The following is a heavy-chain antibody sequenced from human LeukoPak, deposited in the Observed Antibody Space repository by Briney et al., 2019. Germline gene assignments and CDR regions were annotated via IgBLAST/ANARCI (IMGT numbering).Heavy chain of an antibody. CDR3: AREPTGDY. Sequence: PGGSLRLSCAASGLTFSNYGMHWVRQAPGKGLEWVAVIWYDGGISHYADSVKGRFTISRDNSKNTLYLQMNSLRAEDSAVYYCAREPTGDYWGQGMLVTVSS. V-gene: IGHV3-33*01. J-gene: IGHJ4*02. CDR2: IWYDGGIS. D-gene: IGHD1-1*01. CDR1: GLTFSNYG.